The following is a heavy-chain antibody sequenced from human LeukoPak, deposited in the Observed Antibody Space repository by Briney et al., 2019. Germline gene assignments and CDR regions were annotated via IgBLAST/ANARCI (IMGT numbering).Heavy chain of an antibody. J-gene: IGHJ6*03. Sequence: GGSLRLSCAASGFTFGSYGMHWVRQAPGKGLEWVAFIRYDGSNKYYADSVKGRFTISRDNSENTLYLQMNSLRAEDTAVYYCAKVSGSSWAYYYYMDVWGKGTTVTVSS. CDR3: AKVSGSSWAYYYYMDV. D-gene: IGHD6-13*01. V-gene: IGHV3-30*02. CDR2: IRYDGSNK. CDR1: GFTFGSYG.